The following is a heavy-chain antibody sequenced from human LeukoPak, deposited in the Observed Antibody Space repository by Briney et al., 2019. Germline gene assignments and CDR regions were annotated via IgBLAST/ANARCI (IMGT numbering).Heavy chain of an antibody. V-gene: IGHV4-34*01. J-gene: IGHJ4*02. D-gene: IGHD3-16*02. CDR2: NNHSGST. Sequence: SETLSLTCAVYGGSFSGYYWSWIRQPPGKGLEWIGENNHSGSTNYNPSLKSRVTISVDTSKNQFSLKLSSVTAADTAVYYCARAEIKLYNQRRYYFYYWGQGTLVTVSS. CDR3: ARAEIKLYNQRRYYFYY. CDR1: GGSFSGYY.